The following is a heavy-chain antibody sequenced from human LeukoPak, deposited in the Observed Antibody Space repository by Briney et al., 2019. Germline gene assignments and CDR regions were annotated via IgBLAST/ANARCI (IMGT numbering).Heavy chain of an antibody. D-gene: IGHD3-16*01. Sequence: GGSLRLSCAGSGFTFRSYAMHWVRQAPGKGLGWVAVISYDGSNKDYADSVKGRFTISRDNSKNTLYLQMNSLRAEDTAVYYCARDQIMITLKPHYGMDVWGQGTTVTVSS. CDR2: ISYDGSNK. J-gene: IGHJ6*02. V-gene: IGHV3-30-3*01. CDR3: ARDQIMITLKPHYGMDV. CDR1: GFTFRSYA.